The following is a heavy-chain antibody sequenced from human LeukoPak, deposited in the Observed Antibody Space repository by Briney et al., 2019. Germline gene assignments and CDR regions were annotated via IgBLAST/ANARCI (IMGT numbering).Heavy chain of an antibody. CDR2: ITPIFGTA. D-gene: IGHD2-15*01. CDR3: ASDASAATHRRSYYYYYRDV. V-gene: IGHV1-69*05. Sequence: SVKVSCKASGGTFSSYAISWVRQAPGQGLECMGGITPIFGTANYAQKFQGRVTITTDESTSVAYMELSSLRSEDTAVYYCASDASAATHRRSYYYYYRDVWGKGTTVTVS. J-gene: IGHJ6*03. CDR1: GGTFSSYA.